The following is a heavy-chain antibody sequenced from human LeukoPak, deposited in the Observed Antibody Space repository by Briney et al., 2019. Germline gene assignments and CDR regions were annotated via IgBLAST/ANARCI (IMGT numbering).Heavy chain of an antibody. CDR1: GGSFSGYY. J-gene: IGHJ5*02. V-gene: IGHV4-34*01. Sequence: PSETLSLTCAVYGGSFSGYYWSWIRQPPGKGLEWIGEINHSGSTNYNPSLKSRVTISVDTSKNQFSLKLSSVTAADTAVYYCARVGYGGNSRLHWFDPWGQGTLVTVSS. CDR3: ARVGYGGNSRLHWFDP. D-gene: IGHD4-23*01. CDR2: INHSGST.